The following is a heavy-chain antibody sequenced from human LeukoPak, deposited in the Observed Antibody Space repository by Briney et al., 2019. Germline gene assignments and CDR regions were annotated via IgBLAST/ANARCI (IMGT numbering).Heavy chain of an antibody. J-gene: IGHJ4*02. CDR2: MNPNSGNT. CDR1: GYTFTSYD. Sequence: GASVKVSCKASGYTFTSYDINWVRQATGQGLEWMGWMNPNSGNTGYAQKFQGRVTMTRNTSISTAYMELSSLRSEDTAVYYCARGLNHITIFGVVVKDPLTDFDYWGQGTLVTVSS. D-gene: IGHD3-3*01. V-gene: IGHV1-8*01. CDR3: ARGLNHITIFGVVVKDPLTDFDY.